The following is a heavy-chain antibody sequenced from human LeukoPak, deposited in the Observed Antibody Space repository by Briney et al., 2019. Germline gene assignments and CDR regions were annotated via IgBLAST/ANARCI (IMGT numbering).Heavy chain of an antibody. V-gene: IGHV4-34*01. CDR2: INHSGST. J-gene: IGHJ3*02. CDR1: GGSFSGYY. D-gene: IGHD3-10*01. Sequence: PSETLSLTCAVYGGSFSGYYWSWIRQPPGKGLEWIGEINHSGSTNYNPSLKSRVTISVDTSKNQFSLKLSSVTAADTAVYYCARGRTYYYGSGSYYYRPRGERAFDIWGQGTMVTVSS. CDR3: ARGRTYYYGSGSYYYRPRGERAFDI.